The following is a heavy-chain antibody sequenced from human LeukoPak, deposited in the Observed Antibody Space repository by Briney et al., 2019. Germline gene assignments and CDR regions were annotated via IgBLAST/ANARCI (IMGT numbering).Heavy chain of an antibody. J-gene: IGHJ4*02. CDR2: LYWNDDT. V-gene: IGHV2-5*01. Sequence: SGPTLVNPPQTLTLTWTFFGLSLTTGGEGVGWIRQPPALALEWLALLYWNDDTWYSPSLKSRLTITKDTSKNQVVLTMTNMAPVDTATYYCAHRPDKNTISGPPFDYWGQGTLVTVSS. CDR1: GLSLTTGGEG. CDR3: AHRPDKNTISGPPFDY. D-gene: IGHD2-15*01.